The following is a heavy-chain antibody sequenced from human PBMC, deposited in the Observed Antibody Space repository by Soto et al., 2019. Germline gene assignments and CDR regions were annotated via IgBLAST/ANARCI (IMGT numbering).Heavy chain of an antibody. CDR2: ISDGGGST. D-gene: IGHD2-8*01. J-gene: IGHJ4*02. Sequence: DVQLLESGGGLVQPGGSLRLSCATSGFPFSTYAMTWVRQAPGKGLEWVSGISDGGGSTYYADSVKGRFTISRDTSKNTLYLHMNSLRAEDTAVYYGARVFCSNGVCYMGHFDYWGQGTLVTVSS. V-gene: IGHV3-23*01. CDR3: ARVFCSNGVCYMGHFDY. CDR1: GFPFSTYA.